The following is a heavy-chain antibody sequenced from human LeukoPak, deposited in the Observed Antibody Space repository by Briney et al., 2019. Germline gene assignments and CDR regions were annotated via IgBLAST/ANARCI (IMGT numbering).Heavy chain of an antibody. CDR3: ARARYCSGGSCYFFDY. CDR1: GGTFSSYA. Sequence: SVKVSCKASGGTFSSYAISWVRQAPGQGLEWMGGIIPIFGTANYAQKFQGRVTITADESTSTAYMELSSLRSEDTAVSYCARARYCSGGSCYFFDYWGQGTLVTVSS. CDR2: IIPIFGTA. V-gene: IGHV1-69*13. D-gene: IGHD2-15*01. J-gene: IGHJ4*02.